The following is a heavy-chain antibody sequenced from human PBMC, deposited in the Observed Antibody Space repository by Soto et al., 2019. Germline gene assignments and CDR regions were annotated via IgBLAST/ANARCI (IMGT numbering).Heavy chain of an antibody. CDR3: ARRKIAAALFDY. J-gene: IGHJ4*02. Sequence: KPSETLSLTCTVSGGSISSYYWSWIRQPPGKGLEWIGYIYYSGSTNYNPSLKSRVTISVDTSKNQFSLKLSSVTAADTAVYYCARRKIAAALFDYWGQGTLVTVSS. CDR2: IYYSGST. V-gene: IGHV4-59*01. CDR1: GGSISSYY. D-gene: IGHD6-13*01.